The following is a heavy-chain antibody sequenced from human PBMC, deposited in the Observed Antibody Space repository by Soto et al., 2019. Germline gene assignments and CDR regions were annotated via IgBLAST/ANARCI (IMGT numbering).Heavy chain of an antibody. CDR1: GFSFSVYA. D-gene: IGHD2-2*01. J-gene: IGHJ2*01. CDR3: ARGPSAAAPLSDWYFDL. CDR2: ISSGSYNI. V-gene: IGHV3-48*02. Sequence: GGSLRLSCAASGFSFSVYALHWVRQAPGKGLEWVALISSGSYNIYYADSVKGRFTISRDNAKDSLYLQMSSLRDDDSAVYYCARGPSAAAPLSDWYFDLWGRGTLVTVSS.